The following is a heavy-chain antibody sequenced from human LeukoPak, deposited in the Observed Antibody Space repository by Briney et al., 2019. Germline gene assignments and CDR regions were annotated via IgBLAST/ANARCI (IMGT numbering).Heavy chain of an antibody. CDR1: GFTFSDYY. V-gene: IGHV3-11*04. J-gene: IGHJ4*02. CDR2: IKGSGPTT. Sequence: GGSLRLSCEASGFTFSDYYMSWIRQAPGKGLEWVSHIKGSGPTTYYADSVRGRFTISRDNAKNSLFLQMNSLRAEDTAVYYCARVGSGSYYHYFDYWGQGTLVTVSS. CDR3: ARVGSGSYYHYFDY. D-gene: IGHD3-10*01.